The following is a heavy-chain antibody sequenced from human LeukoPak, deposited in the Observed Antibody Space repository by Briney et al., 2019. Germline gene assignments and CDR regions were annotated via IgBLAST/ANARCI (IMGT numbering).Heavy chain of an antibody. V-gene: IGHV4-4*07. CDR1: GGSISSYY. D-gene: IGHD2-15*01. CDR2: IYTSGST. Sequence: PSETLSLTCTVSGGSISSYYWSWIRQPAGKGLEWIGRIYTSGSTNYNPSLKSRVTMSVDASKNQFSLKLSSVTAADTAVYYCARGPVGYCSGGSCYYDAFDIWGQGTMVTVSS. CDR3: ARGPVGYCSGGSCYYDAFDI. J-gene: IGHJ3*02.